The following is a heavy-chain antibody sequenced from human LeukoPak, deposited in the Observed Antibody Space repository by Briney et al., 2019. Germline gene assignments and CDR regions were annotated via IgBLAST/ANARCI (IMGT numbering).Heavy chain of an antibody. Sequence: SQTLPLTCAISGDSDSSNSAAWNWIRQSPSRGLEWLGRTYYRSKWYNDYAVSVKSRITINPDTSKNQFSLQLNSVTPEDTAVYYCAESRVAVAGYNWFDPWGQGTLVTVSS. V-gene: IGHV6-1*01. J-gene: IGHJ5*02. CDR1: GDSDSSNSAA. CDR3: AESRVAVAGYNWFDP. D-gene: IGHD6-19*01. CDR2: TYYRSKWYN.